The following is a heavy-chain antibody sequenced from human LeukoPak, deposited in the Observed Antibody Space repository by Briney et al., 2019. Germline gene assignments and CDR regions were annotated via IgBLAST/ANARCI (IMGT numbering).Heavy chain of an antibody. Sequence: GGSLRLSCAASGFTFSSYAMHWVRQAPGKGLEWVAVISYDGSNKYYADSVKGRFTISRDNSKNTLCLQMNSLRAEDTAVYYCGAYYDYVWGRPKPIDYWGQGTLVTVSS. CDR3: GAYYDYVWGRPKPIDY. CDR1: GFTFSSYA. J-gene: IGHJ4*02. D-gene: IGHD3-16*01. CDR2: ISYDGSNK. V-gene: IGHV3-30-3*01.